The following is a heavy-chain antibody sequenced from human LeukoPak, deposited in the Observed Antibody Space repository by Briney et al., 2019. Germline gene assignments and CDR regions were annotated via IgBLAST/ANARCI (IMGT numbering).Heavy chain of an antibody. CDR3: AKVSSPNTYYYDSSGYLDY. V-gene: IGHV3-23*01. CDR1: GFTFSSYA. Sequence: PGGSLRLSCAASGFTFSSYAMSWVRQAPGKGLEWVSAISGSGGSTYYADSVKGRFTISRDNSKNTLYLQMNSLRAEDTAVYYCAKVSSPNTYYYDSSGYLDYWGQGPLVTVSS. J-gene: IGHJ4*02. CDR2: ISGSGGST. D-gene: IGHD3-22*01.